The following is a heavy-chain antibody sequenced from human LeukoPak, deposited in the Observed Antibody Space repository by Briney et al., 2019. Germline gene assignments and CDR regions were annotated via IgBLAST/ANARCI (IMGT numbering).Heavy chain of an antibody. CDR2: IKPDGSEK. V-gene: IGHV3-7*01. J-gene: IGHJ5*02. CDR3: ARDSGSGGP. Sequence: GGSLRLSCAASGFTFSSYSMNWVRQAPGKGLEWVAHIKPDGSEKNYVDSVKGRFTLFRDDAKNSVYLQMNSLRVEDTAVYYCARDSGSGGPWGQGTPVTVSS. CDR1: GFTFSSYS. D-gene: IGHD6-19*01.